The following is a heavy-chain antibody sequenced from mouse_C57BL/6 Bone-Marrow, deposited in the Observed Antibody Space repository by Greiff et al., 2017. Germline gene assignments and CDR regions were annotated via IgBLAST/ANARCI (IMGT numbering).Heavy chain of an antibody. Sequence: VQLQQPGAELVKPGASVKMSCKASGYTFTSYWITWVKQRPGQGLEWIGDIYPGSGSTNYNEKFKSKATLTVDTSSSTAYMQLSSLTSKDSAVYYCARSTSGLIYYYYDAFAYWGQGTLVTVSA. D-gene: IGHD2-4*01. V-gene: IGHV1-55*01. CDR2: IYPGSGST. CDR1: GYTFTSYW. CDR3: ARSTSGLIYYYYDAFAY. J-gene: IGHJ3*01.